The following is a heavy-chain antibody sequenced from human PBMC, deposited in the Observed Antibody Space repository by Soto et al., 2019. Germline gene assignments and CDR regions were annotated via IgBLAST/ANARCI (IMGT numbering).Heavy chain of an antibody. CDR2: ITDTGGDA. Sequence: EMQLVESGGDLKQPGGSLRLSCVASGLTFGSRAMSWVRQAPGEGLQWVSTITDTGGDAKYADSVRGRFVISRDNSKKTLYLQMTSLTAEDSAMYFCARGSTDSYPGSRIFDFWGRGTLVTVSS. CDR3: ARGSTDSYPGSRIFDF. V-gene: IGHV3-23*04. J-gene: IGHJ4*02. D-gene: IGHD3-10*01. CDR1: GLTFGSRA.